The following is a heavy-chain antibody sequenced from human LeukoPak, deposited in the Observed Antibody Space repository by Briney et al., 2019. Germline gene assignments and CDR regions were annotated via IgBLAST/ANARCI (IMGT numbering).Heavy chain of an antibody. D-gene: IGHD4-23*01. CDR1: GFTFSSYW. V-gene: IGHV3-74*01. Sequence: GGSLRLSCAVSGFTFSSYWMHWVRQAPGKGLVWVSRIDRDGSRINYADSVKGRFTISRDNGKNTLFLQMNSLRAEDAAAYYCVRGNDYGGPHYWGQGTLVTVSS. CDR2: IDRDGSRI. J-gene: IGHJ4*02. CDR3: VRGNDYGGPHY.